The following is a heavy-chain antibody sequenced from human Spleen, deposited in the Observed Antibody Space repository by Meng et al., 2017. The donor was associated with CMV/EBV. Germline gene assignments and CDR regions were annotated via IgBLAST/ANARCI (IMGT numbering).Heavy chain of an antibody. CDR2: IYYSGST. D-gene: IGHD4-17*01. CDR3: ARLWGTVTTSSGLFDP. CDR1: GGSISSSSYY. J-gene: IGHJ5*02. V-gene: IGHV4-39*01. Sequence: GSLRLSCTVSGGSISSSSYYWGWIRQPPGKGLEWIGSIYYSGSTYYNPSLKSRVTISVDTSKNKFSLKLSSVTAADTAVYYCARLWGTVTTSSGLFDPWGQGTLVTVSS.